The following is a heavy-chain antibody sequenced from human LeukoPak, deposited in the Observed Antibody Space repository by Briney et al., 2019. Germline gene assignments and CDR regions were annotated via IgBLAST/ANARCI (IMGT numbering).Heavy chain of an antibody. CDR2: IYYSGST. V-gene: IGHV4-31*03. CDR3: ARAITDCGDLFDY. J-gene: IGHJ4*02. Sequence: SETLPLTCTVSGGSISSGGYYWSWIRQHPGKGLEWIGYIYYSGSTYYNPSLKSRVTISVDTSKNQFSLKLSSVTAADTAVYYCARAITDCGDLFDYWGQGTLVTVSS. CDR1: GGSISSGGYY. D-gene: IGHD4-17*01.